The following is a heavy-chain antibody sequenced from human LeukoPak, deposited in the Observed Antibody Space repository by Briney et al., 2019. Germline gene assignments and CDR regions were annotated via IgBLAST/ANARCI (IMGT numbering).Heavy chain of an antibody. Sequence: PGGSLRLSCAVSGFTFNYYDMHWVRQAPGKRLEWVAAIRTTGDTHYPASVKGRFAMSREDAKNSVHLQMNTLRAGDTAVYYCARGVSYYYDNSGHPGWYFDLWGRGTLVTVSS. CDR3: ARGVSYYYDNSGHPGWYFDL. V-gene: IGHV3-13*01. J-gene: IGHJ2*01. D-gene: IGHD3-22*01. CDR2: IRTTGDT. CDR1: GFTFNYYD.